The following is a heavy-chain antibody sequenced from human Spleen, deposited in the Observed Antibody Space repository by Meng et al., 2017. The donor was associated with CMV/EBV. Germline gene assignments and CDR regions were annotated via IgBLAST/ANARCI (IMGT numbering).Heavy chain of an antibody. CDR1: GGSFSGYY. J-gene: IGHJ4*02. CDR3: ARGGYSGYYGY. CDR2: INHSGST. V-gene: IGHV4-34*01. D-gene: IGHD5-12*01. Sequence: QVQLPQWGAGLLKPSETLSLTCAVYGGSFSGYYWSWIRQPPGKGLEWIGEINHSGSTNYNPSLKSRVTISVDTSKNQFSLKLSSVTAADTAVYYCARGGYSGYYGYWGQGTLVTVSS.